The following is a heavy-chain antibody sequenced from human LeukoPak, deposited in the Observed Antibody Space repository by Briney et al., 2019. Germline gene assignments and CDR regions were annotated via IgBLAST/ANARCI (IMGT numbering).Heavy chain of an antibody. CDR2: IYSDGST. CDR1: GFTASSNY. Sequence: GGSLRLSCAASGFTASSNYMSWVRQAPGKGLEWVSVIYSDGSTYYADSVKGRFTISRDNSKNTLYLQMNSLRAEDTAVYYCARSLLGYSYVLDYWGQGTLVTVSS. J-gene: IGHJ4*02. V-gene: IGHV3-66*01. CDR3: ARSLLGYSYVLDY. D-gene: IGHD5-18*01.